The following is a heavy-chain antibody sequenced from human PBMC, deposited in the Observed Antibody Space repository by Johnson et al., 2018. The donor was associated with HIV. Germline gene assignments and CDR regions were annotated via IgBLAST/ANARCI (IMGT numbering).Heavy chain of an antibody. V-gene: IGHV3-9*01. CDR3: SGGKWGVGANAFDV. CDR1: GFTFDDYA. Sequence: VQLVESGGGVVQPGGSLTLSCAATGFTFDDYAMHWVRQAPGKGLEWVSGISWNSGSIGYADAVKDRFTISRDNGQNSLFLQMNSLRAEDTAVYYCSGGKWGVGANAFDVWGQGTMVTVSS. CDR2: ISWNSGSI. D-gene: IGHD1-26*01. J-gene: IGHJ3*01.